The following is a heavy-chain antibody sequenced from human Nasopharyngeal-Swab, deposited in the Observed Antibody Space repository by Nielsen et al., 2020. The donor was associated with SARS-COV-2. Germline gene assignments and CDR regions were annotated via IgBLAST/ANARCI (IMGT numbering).Heavy chain of an antibody. D-gene: IGHD3-10*01. CDR2: ISGSGGST. Sequence: GESLKISCAASGFTFSSYAMSWVRQAPGKGLEWVSAISGSGGSTYNADSVKGRFTISRDNSKNTLYLQMNSLRAEDTAVYYCAKRRALLWFGESSLGWDYWGQGTLVTVSS. V-gene: IGHV3-23*01. J-gene: IGHJ4*02. CDR1: GFTFSSYA. CDR3: AKRRALLWFGESSLGWDY.